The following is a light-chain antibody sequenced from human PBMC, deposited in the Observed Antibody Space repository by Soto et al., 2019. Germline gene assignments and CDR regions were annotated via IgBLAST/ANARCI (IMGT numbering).Light chain of an antibody. J-gene: IGKJ3*01. CDR1: QTIDRY. V-gene: IGKV1-39*01. CDR3: QQSYNAPFN. CDR2: AAS. Sequence: DIQMTQSPSSVSASIGDTVTITCRASQTIDRYLNWFQQKSGQAPKLLMNAASTLRSGVPSRFSATGSGTDFTLTISSMQPEDYATYYCQQSYNAPFNFGPGTKGDIK.